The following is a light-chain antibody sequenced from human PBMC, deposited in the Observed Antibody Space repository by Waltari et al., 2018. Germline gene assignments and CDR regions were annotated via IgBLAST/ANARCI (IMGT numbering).Light chain of an antibody. CDR1: SSDVGRYNL. CDR2: EVS. V-gene: IGLV2-23*02. J-gene: IGLJ1*01. Sequence: QSALTQPASVSGSPGQSITVSCTGTSSDVGRYNLLSWYQHHPPKAPKLMIYEVSKRPSGVSNRFSGSKSGNTASLTISGLQPEDEADYYCCSYAGANTYVFGSGTKVTVL. CDR3: CSYAGANTYV.